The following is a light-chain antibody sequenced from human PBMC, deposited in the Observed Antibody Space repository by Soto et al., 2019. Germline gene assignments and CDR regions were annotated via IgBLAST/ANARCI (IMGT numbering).Light chain of an antibody. CDR3: HQYYSTPYT. CDR2: WAS. V-gene: IGKV4-1*01. J-gene: IGKJ2*01. CDR1: QSILYSSNNKNY. Sequence: IVMTQSPDSLAVSLGERATINCKSSQSILYSSNNKNYLTWYQQKPGQPPKLLIYWASTRESGVPERFSGSGSGTDFTLTISSLQAEDVAVYYCHQYYSTPYTFGQGTKLEIK.